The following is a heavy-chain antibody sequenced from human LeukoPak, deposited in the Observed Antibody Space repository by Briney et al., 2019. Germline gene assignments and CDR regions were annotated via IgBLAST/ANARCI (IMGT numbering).Heavy chain of an antibody. CDR1: GGSISSYY. V-gene: IGHV4-59*01. CDR3: ARASGSYSPTKNWFDP. Sequence: SETLSLTCSVSGGSISSYYWSWIRQPPGKGLEWIGYIYYSGSTNYNPSLKSRVTISVDTSKNQFSLKLSSVTAADTAVYYCARASGSYSPTKNWFDPWGRGTLVTVSS. CDR2: IYYSGST. D-gene: IGHD1-26*01. J-gene: IGHJ5*02.